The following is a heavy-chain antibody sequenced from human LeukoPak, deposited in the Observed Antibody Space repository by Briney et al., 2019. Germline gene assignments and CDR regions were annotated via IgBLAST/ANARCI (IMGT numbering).Heavy chain of an antibody. D-gene: IGHD2-2*01. CDR1: GYTFSVYY. V-gene: IGHV1-2*02. CDR2: INPNSGGT. J-gene: IGHJ4*02. CDR3: AGEVDSVVVVDAMQESNWWAL. Sequence: ASVKPSDSPCGYTFSVYYMPWVEPAPGQGLEWMGWINPNSGGTNYAQKFQGRVTMTRDTSISTAYMELSRLRSDDTAVYYCAGEVDSVVVVDAMQESNWWALWGLGTLVTVSS.